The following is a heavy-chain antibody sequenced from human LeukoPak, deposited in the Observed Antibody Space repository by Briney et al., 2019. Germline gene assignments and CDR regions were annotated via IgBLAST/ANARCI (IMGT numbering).Heavy chain of an antibody. CDR1: GGSISSGGYY. Sequence: KPSETLSLTCTVSGGSISSGGYYWSWIRQPPGKGLEWIGYIYHSGSTYYNPSLKSRVTISVDRSKNQFSLKLSSVTAADTAVYYCARAYCGGDCSSNWFDPWGQGTLVTVSS. J-gene: IGHJ5*02. V-gene: IGHV4-30-2*01. D-gene: IGHD2-21*01. CDR2: IYHSGST. CDR3: ARAYCGGDCSSNWFDP.